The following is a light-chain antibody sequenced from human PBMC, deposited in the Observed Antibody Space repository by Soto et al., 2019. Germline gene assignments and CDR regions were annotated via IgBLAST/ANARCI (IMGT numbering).Light chain of an antibody. J-gene: IGLJ1*01. CDR3: SSYTSSSTLEV. V-gene: IGLV2-14*01. CDR2: EVS. Sequence: QSALTQPASVSGSPGQSITISCTGTSSDVGGYNYVSWYQQHPGKAPKLMIYEVSNWPSGVSNRFSGSKSGNTASLTISGLQAEDEADYYSSSYTSSSTLEVFGTGTKLTVL. CDR1: SSDVGGYNY.